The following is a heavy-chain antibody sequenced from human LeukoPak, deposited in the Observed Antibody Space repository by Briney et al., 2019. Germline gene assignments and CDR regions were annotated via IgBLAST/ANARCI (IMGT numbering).Heavy chain of an antibody. CDR3: ARDHYDSSGYYPTFNY. Sequence: GGPLRLSCAASGFTFSSYGMHWVRQAPGKGLEWVAVIWYDGSNKYYADSVKGRFTISRDNSKNTLYLQMNSLRAEDTAVYYCARDHYDSSGYYPTFNYWGQGTLVTVSS. CDR1: GFTFSSYG. CDR2: IWYDGSNK. J-gene: IGHJ4*02. D-gene: IGHD3-22*01. V-gene: IGHV3-33*01.